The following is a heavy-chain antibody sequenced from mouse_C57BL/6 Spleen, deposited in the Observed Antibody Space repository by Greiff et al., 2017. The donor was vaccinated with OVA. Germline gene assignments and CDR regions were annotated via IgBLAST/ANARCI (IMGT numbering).Heavy chain of an antibody. D-gene: IGHD2-1*01. CDR2: ISYDGSN. Sequence: VQLQQSGPGLVKPSQSLSLTCSVTGYSITSGYYWNWIRQFPGNKLEWMGYISYDGSNNYNPSLKNRISITRDTSKNQFFLKLNSVTTEDTATYYCARSTMDWYFDVWGTGTTVTVSS. CDR1: GYSITSGYY. V-gene: IGHV3-6*01. J-gene: IGHJ1*03. CDR3: ARSTMDWYFDV.